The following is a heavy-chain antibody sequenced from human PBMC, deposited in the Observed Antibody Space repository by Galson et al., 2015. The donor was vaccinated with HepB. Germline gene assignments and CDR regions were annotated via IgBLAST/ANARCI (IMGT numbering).Heavy chain of an antibody. CDR1: GSTFTTYG. CDR2: ISGHSGET. D-gene: IGHD3-22*01. Sequence: SVKVSCKASGSTFTTYGITWVRQAPGQGPEWMGGISGHSGETNYAQKLQGRATMTTATSTRIAFMELRSLRSDDTAVYYCARDLLYYYDSSGYYAPYYWGQGTLVTVSS. CDR3: ARDLLYYYDSSGYYAPYY. J-gene: IGHJ4*02. V-gene: IGHV1-18*01.